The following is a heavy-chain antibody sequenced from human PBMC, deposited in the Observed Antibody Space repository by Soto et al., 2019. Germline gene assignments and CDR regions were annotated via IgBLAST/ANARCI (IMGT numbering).Heavy chain of an antibody. CDR1: GFTFSSYG. D-gene: IGHD2-15*01. V-gene: IGHV3-30*18. J-gene: IGHJ4*02. Sequence: PGGSLRLSCAASGFTFSSYGMHWVRQAPGKGLEWVAVISYDGSNRYYADSVKGRFTVSRDNAKNSMFLQLNSLGPEDTALYYCAKTPGYCSVGSCSNLGYFDSWGQGTLVTVSS. CDR2: ISYDGSNR. CDR3: AKTPGYCSVGSCSNLGYFDS.